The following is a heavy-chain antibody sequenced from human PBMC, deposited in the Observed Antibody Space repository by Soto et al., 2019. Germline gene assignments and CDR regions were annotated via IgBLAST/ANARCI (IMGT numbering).Heavy chain of an antibody. J-gene: IGHJ6*02. Sequence: SETLSLTCTVSGGSISSGGYYWSWIRQHPGKGLEWIGYIYYSGSTYYNPSLKSRVTISVDTSKNQSSLKLSSVTAADTAVYYCAREVTGTTYDYYYGMDVWGQGTTVTVS. D-gene: IGHD1-7*01. CDR3: AREVTGTTYDYYYGMDV. CDR2: IYYSGST. V-gene: IGHV4-31*03. CDR1: GGSISSGGYY.